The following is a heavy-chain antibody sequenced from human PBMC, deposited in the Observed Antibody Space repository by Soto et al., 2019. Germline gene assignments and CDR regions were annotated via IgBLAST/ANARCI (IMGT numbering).Heavy chain of an antibody. J-gene: IGHJ4*02. CDR1: GFTFSDYY. CDR3: ARLRASSWYMGGYLDY. D-gene: IGHD6-13*01. V-gene: IGHV3-11*06. Sequence: QLQLVESGGGVVQPGRSLRLSCAASGFTFSDYYMGWVRQAPGKGLEYISYIVTSSAYTNYADSVKGRFSISRDNAKNSLHLVMNSLRAEDSGVYYCARLRASSWYMGGYLDYWGLGTQVTVSS. CDR2: IVTSSAYT.